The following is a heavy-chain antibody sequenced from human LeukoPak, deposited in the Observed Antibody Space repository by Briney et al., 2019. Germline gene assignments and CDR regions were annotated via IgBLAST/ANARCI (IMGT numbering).Heavy chain of an antibody. CDR1: GFTFGDYA. CDR3: TRDRGDNGDYGIDY. D-gene: IGHD4-17*01. Sequence: PGRSLRLSCTASGFTFGDYAMSWFRQAPGKGLEWVGFIRSKAYGGTTEHAASVKGRFTISRDDSKSISHLQMNSLKTEDTAVYYCTRDRGDNGDYGIDYWGQGTLVTVSS. V-gene: IGHV3-49*03. J-gene: IGHJ4*02. CDR2: IRSKAYGGTT.